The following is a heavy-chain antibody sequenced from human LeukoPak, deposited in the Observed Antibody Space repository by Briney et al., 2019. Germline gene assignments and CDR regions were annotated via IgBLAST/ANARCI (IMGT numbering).Heavy chain of an antibody. D-gene: IGHD6-6*01. CDR1: GGSISSYY. CDR2: IQYSGST. V-gene: IGHV4-59*07. Sequence: SDTLSLTCTVSGGSISSYYWSGIRQPPGKGLEWVGYIQYSGSTNYNPSLKSRVTISVDTSKNQFSLKLTSVTAADTAVYYCARSVYTTSSHPYFFDYWGQGTLVTVSS. J-gene: IGHJ4*02. CDR3: ARSVYTTSSHPYFFDY.